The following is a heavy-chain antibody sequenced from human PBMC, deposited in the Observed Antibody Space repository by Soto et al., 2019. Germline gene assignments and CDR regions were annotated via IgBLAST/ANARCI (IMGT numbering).Heavy chain of an antibody. CDR3: ARGRRLRFLEWLFYSRWGYPHGMDV. Sequence: ASVKVSCKASGYTFTSYAMHWVRQAPGQRLEWMGWINAGNGNTKYSQKFQGRVTITRDTSASTAYMELSSLRSEDTAVYYCARGRRLRFLEWLFYSRWGYPHGMDVWGQGTTVTVSS. J-gene: IGHJ6*02. CDR1: GYTFTSYA. CDR2: INAGNGNT. D-gene: IGHD3-3*01. V-gene: IGHV1-3*01.